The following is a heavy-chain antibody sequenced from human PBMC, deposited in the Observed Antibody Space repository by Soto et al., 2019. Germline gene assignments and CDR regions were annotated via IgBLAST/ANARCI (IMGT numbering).Heavy chain of an antibody. CDR3: ARIGRLRRGDY. CDR2: ISSSSSTI. V-gene: IGHV3-48*01. J-gene: IGHJ4*02. CDR1: GFTFSSYS. D-gene: IGHD4-17*01. Sequence: GGSLRLSCAASGFTFSSYSMNWVRQAPGKGLEWVSYISSSSSTIYYADSVKGRFTISRDNAKNSLYLQMNSLRAEDTAVYYCARIGRLRRGDYWGQGTLVTVSS.